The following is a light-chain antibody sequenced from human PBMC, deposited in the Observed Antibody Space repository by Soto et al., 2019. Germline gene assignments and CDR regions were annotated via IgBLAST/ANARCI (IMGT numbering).Light chain of an antibody. CDR3: HQYYSYPRT. J-gene: IGKJ1*01. CDR2: AAS. CDR1: QGISSY. V-gene: IGKV1-8*01. Sequence: AIRMTQSPSSLSASTGDRVTITCRASQGISSYLAWYQQKPGKAPKLLIYAASTLQSGVPSRFSGSGSGTDFMLTISCLQSEDFASYFCHQYYSYPRTFGQGSKVEIK.